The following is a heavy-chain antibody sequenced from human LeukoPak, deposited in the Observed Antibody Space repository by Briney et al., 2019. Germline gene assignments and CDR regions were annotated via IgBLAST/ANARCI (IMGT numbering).Heavy chain of an antibody. CDR1: GFTFSSYA. J-gene: IGHJ4*02. CDR3: ARGYSYGSPFDY. CDR2: ISYDGSNK. V-gene: IGHV3-30-3*01. D-gene: IGHD5-18*01. Sequence: GRSLRLSCAASGFTFSSYAMHWVRQAPGKGLEWVAVISYDGSNKYYADSVKGRFTISRDNSKNTLHLQMNSLRAEDTAVYYCARGYSYGSPFDYWGQGTLVTVSS.